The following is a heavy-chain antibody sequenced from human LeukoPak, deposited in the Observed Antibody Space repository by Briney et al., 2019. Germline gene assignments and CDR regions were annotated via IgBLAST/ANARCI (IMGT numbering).Heavy chain of an antibody. D-gene: IGHD2-21*02. J-gene: IGHJ4*02. CDR3: ANQPVVTAILDY. CDR2: IWYVGSNK. Sequence: GRSLRLSCVPSGFTLTSYGMHWVRQVPGKGLEWVAVIWYVGSNKYYADSVKGRFPISRDNSKNTLYLQMNSLRAEDTAVYYCANQPVVTAILDYWGQGTLVTVSS. V-gene: IGHV3-33*06. CDR1: GFTLTSYG.